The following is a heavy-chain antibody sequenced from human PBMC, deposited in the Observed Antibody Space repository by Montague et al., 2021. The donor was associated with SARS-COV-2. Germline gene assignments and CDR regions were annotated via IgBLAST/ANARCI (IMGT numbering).Heavy chain of an antibody. CDR3: ARASGKKTIFGVVISYFDY. CDR2: IYYSGST. J-gene: IGHJ4*02. Sequence: TLSLTCTVSGGSLSSGGYYWSWIRQPPGKGLEWIGYIYYSGSTYYNPSLKSRVTISVDTSKNQFSLKLSSVTAADTAVYYCARASGKKTIFGVVISYFDYWGQGTLVTVSS. D-gene: IGHD3-3*01. CDR1: GGSLSSGGYY. V-gene: IGHV4-31*03.